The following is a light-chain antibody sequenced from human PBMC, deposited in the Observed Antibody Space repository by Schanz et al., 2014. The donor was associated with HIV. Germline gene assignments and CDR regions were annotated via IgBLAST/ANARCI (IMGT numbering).Light chain of an antibody. Sequence: QSVLTQPPSVSAAPGQKVTISCSGGTSNIGKNYVSWYQQLPGTAPKLLIYVTHQRPSEIPDRFSGSKTGTSATLAIIGLQTGDEADYYCATWHSSLREVVFGGGTKLTVL. CDR3: ATWHSSLREVV. CDR2: VTH. V-gene: IGLV1-51*01. J-gene: IGLJ2*01. CDR1: TSNIGKNY.